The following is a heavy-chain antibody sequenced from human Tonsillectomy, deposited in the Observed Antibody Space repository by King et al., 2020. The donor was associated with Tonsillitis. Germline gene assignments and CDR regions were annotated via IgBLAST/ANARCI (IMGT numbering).Heavy chain of an antibody. Sequence: QLVQSGGGLVKPGGSLRLSCAASGFTFSSYSMNWVRQAPGKGLEWVSSIRSSSSFLYYADSVKGRFAISRDNAKNSLYLQMNSLRAEDTAVYYCARHGSYSGAFDIWGQGTMVTVSS. D-gene: IGHD1-26*01. J-gene: IGHJ3*02. CDR2: IRSSSSFL. CDR3: ARHGSYSGAFDI. V-gene: IGHV3-21*01. CDR1: GFTFSSYS.